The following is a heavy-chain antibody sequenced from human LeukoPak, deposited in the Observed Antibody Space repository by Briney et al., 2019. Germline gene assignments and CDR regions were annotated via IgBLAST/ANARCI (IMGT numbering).Heavy chain of an antibody. V-gene: IGHV3-23*01. CDR1: GFTFSIYD. D-gene: IGHD2-2*03. CDR2: INRSGRT. Sequence: GGSLRLSCAASGFTFSIYDVQWVRQAPGKGLEWVSGINRSGRTYYTDSVKGRFTISRDNSKNTLYLQMNSLRAEDTAVYYCAKGGYFAFETWGQGTMVAVSS. J-gene: IGHJ3*02. CDR3: AKGGYFAFET.